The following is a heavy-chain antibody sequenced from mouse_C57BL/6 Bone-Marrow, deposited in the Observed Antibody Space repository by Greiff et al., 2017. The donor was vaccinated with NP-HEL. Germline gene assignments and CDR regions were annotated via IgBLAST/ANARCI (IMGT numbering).Heavy chain of an antibody. J-gene: IGHJ4*01. CDR3: ARCPTTVLYGYAMDY. CDR1: GYSITSDY. CDR2: ISYSGST. V-gene: IGHV3-8*01. D-gene: IGHD1-1*01. Sequence: EVMLVESGPGLAKPSQTLSLTCSVTGYSITSDYWNWIRKFPGNKLEYMGYISYSGSTYYNPSLKSRISITRDTSKNQYYLQLNSVTTEDTATYYCARCPTTVLYGYAMDYWGQGTSVTVSS.